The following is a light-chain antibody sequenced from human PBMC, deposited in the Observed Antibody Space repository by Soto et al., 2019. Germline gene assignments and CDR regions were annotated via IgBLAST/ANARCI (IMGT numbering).Light chain of an antibody. V-gene: IGLV2-14*01. CDR3: SSYTGTSTFV. CDR1: SSDVGGYDY. Sequence: QSVLTQPASVSGSPGQSITISCTGTSSDVGGYDYVSRYQQLPGKAPKLMIYDVNNRPSGVSNRFSGSKSGNTASLTISGLQAEDEADYYCSSYTGTSTFVFGGGTKVTVL. CDR2: DVN. J-gene: IGLJ1*01.